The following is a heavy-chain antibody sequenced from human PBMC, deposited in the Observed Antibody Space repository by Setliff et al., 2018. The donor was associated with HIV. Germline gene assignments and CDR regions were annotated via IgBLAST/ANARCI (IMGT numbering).Heavy chain of an antibody. CDR1: GGSISSNNW. V-gene: IGHV4-4*02. D-gene: IGHD1-26*01. J-gene: IGHJ5*02. Sequence: SETLSLTCAVSGGSISSNNWWTWVRQPPGKGLEWIGEIYHSGSTNYNPSLKRRATISVDKSKNQFSLKLNSVTTADTALYFCARVAKDSSFFSASGPSYFDPWGHGTLVTVSS. CDR2: IYHSGST. CDR3: ARVAKDSSFFSASGPSYFDP.